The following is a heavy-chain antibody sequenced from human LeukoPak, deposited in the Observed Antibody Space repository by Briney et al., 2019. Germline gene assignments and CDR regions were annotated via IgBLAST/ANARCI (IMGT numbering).Heavy chain of an antibody. V-gene: IGHV3-74*01. D-gene: IGHD1-26*01. CDR3: VRTLLGVGDN. Sequence: GGSLRLSCAASGFTFSSSWMHWVRQVPGKGLVWVSRMNSDGSITNYADSVKGRFTISRDNAKNTLYLQMNSLQADDTAVYYCVRTLLGVGDNWGQGTLVTVSS. J-gene: IGHJ4*02. CDR1: GFTFSSSW. CDR2: MNSDGSIT.